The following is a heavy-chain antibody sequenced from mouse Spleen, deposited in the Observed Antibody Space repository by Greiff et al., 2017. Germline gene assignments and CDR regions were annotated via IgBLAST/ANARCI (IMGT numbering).Heavy chain of an antibody. V-gene: IGHV1-20*01. CDR2: INPYNGDT. CDR3: ARGEDYYDHYYAMDY. Sequence: EVKLMESGPELVKPGDSVKISCKASGYSFTGYFMNWVMQSHGKSLEWIGRINPYNGDTFYNQKFKGKATLTVDKSSSTAHMELRSLTSEDSAVYYCARGEDYYDHYYAMDYWGQGTSVTVSS. CDR1: GYSFTGYF. J-gene: IGHJ4*01. D-gene: IGHD2-4*01.